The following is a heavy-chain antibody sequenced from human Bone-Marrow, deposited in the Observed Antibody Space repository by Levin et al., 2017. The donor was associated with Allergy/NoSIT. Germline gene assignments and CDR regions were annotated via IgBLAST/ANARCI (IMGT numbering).Heavy chain of an antibody. Sequence: SGPTLVKSTQTLTLTCTFSGFSLRSSGMGVGWIRQPPGKALEWLALIYWDDEKRYSPSLKSRLTITKDTSKNQVVLTMTNMDPVDTATYYCAHRPPGGYNWNNNWFDPWGQGTLVIVSS. D-gene: IGHD1/OR15-1a*01. J-gene: IGHJ5*02. V-gene: IGHV2-5*02. CDR1: GFSLRSSGMG. CDR2: IYWDDEK. CDR3: AHRPPGGYNWNNNWFDP.